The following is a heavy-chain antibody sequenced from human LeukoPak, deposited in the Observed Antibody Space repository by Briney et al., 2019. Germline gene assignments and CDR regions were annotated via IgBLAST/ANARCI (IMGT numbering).Heavy chain of an antibody. Sequence: GGSLRLSCAASGFTFDDYAMHWVRQAPGKGLEWVSGISWNSGSIGYADSVKGRFTISRDNAKNSLYLQMNSLRAEDMALYYCAKSLTGFSGSLADYWGQGTLVTVSS. CDR3: AKSLTGFSGSLADY. D-gene: IGHD1-26*01. CDR2: ISWNSGSI. V-gene: IGHV3-9*03. J-gene: IGHJ4*02. CDR1: GFTFDDYA.